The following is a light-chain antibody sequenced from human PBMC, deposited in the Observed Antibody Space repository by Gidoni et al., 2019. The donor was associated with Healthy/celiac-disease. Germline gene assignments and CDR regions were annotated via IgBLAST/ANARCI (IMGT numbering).Light chain of an antibody. Sequence: IQMTQSPSTLSASVGDRVTITCRASQSISSWLAWYQQKTGKAPKLLIYKASSLESGVPSRFSGSGSGTEFTLTISRLQPDDLATYYCQQYNSYPRTFGGGTKVEIK. CDR1: QSISSW. V-gene: IGKV1-5*03. CDR2: KAS. CDR3: QQYNSYPRT. J-gene: IGKJ4*01.